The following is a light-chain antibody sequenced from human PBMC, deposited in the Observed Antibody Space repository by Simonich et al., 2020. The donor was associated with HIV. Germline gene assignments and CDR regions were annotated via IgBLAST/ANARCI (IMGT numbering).Light chain of an antibody. CDR3: QQYNNRPLT. V-gene: IGKV3-15*01. CDR1: HSVSSN. CDR2: IAS. J-gene: IGKJ4*01. Sequence: EIVMTQSPATLSVSPGERATLSCRARHSVSSNLAWDQQKPGQAPRLLIYIASTRATGIPAKFSGSWSGTEFTLTISSMQSEDIAVYYCQQYNNRPLTFGGGTKVEIK.